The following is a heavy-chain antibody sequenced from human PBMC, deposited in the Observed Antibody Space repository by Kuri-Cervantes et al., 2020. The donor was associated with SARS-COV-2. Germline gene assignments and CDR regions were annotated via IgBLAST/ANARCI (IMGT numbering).Heavy chain of an antibody. D-gene: IGHD3-9*01. CDR3: ARHARHYDILTGYSPTYYFDY. J-gene: IGHJ4*02. Sequence: SETLSLTCAVYGGSFSGYYWSWIRQPPGKGLEWFGEINHSGSTKYNPSLKSRVTISVDTSKNQFSLKLRSVTAADTAVYYCARHARHYDILTGYSPTYYFDYWGQGTLVTVSS. CDR1: GGSFSGYY. V-gene: IGHV4-34*01. CDR2: INHSGST.